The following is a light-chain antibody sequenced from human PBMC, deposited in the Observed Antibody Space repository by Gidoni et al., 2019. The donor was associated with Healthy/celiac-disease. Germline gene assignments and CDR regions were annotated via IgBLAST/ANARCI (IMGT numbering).Light chain of an antibody. Sequence: EIFLTQSPGTLSLSPGERATLSCRSGQRVSSSYLAWYQQKPGQAPRLLIYGAASRSTGIPDRFSGSGSGTDFTLTISRLEPEDFAVYYCQQYGSSPPMCSFGQXTKLEIK. CDR2: GAA. CDR3: QQYGSSPPMCS. CDR1: QRVSSSY. J-gene: IGKJ2*04. V-gene: IGKV3-20*01.